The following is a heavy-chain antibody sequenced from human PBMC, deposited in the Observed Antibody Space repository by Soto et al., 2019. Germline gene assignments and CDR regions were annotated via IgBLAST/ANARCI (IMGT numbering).Heavy chain of an antibody. CDR1: GFTFSNYW. Sequence: GGSLRLSCAASGFTFSNYWMSWVRQAPGKGLEWVANIKADGSEKYCVDSVKGRFTISRDNPKNSLYLQMDSLRAEDTAVYYCARDFSNFGSPPDYWGQGTLVTVSS. D-gene: IGHD3-10*01. J-gene: IGHJ4*02. CDR3: ARDFSNFGSPPDY. CDR2: IKADGSEK. V-gene: IGHV3-7*01.